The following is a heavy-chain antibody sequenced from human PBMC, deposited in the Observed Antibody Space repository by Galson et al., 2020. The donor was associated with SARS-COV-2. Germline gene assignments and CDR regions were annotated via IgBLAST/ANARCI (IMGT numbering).Heavy chain of an antibody. J-gene: IGHJ6*02. CDR1: GFSLSTSGMC. V-gene: IGHV2-70*11. D-gene: IGHD2-2*02. CDR2: IDWDDDK. Sequence: SGPTLVKPTQTLTLTCTFSGFSLSTSGMCVSWIRQPPGKALEWLARIDWDDDKYYSTSLKTRLTISKDTSKNQVVLTMTNMDPVDTATYYCARDPFEDRCSSTSCYIPYGMDVWGQGTTVTVSS. CDR3: ARDPFEDRCSSTSCYIPYGMDV.